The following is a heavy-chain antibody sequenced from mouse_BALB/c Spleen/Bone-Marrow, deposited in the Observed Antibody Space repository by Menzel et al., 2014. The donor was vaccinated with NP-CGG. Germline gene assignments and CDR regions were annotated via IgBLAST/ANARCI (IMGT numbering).Heavy chain of an antibody. J-gene: IGHJ3*01. V-gene: IGHV1-7*01. CDR2: INPSTGYT. Sequence: QVQLKQSGAELAKPGASVKMSCKASGYTFTSYWMHWVKQRPGQGLEWIGYINPSTGYTEYNQKFKDKATLTAVKSSSTAYMQLSSLTSEDSAVYYCARYHYGYDGFAYWGQGTLVTVSA. D-gene: IGHD2-2*01. CDR3: ARYHYGYDGFAY. CDR1: GYTFTSYW.